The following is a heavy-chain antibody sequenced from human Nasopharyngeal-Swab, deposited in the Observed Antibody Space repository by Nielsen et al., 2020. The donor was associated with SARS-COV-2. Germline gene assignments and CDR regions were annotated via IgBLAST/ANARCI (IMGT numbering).Heavy chain of an antibody. V-gene: IGHV1-3*01. D-gene: IGHD2-21*02. Sequence: ASVKVSCKASGYSFTRYALHWLRQAPGQRLEWLGWVNAANGDTKPSQNFQDRVTITRDTSAGIAYMDLRSLRSEDTALYYCARGAGPSDWIIDYWGQGTLVTVSS. J-gene: IGHJ4*02. CDR2: VNAANGDT. CDR3: ARGAGPSDWIIDY. CDR1: GYSFTRYA.